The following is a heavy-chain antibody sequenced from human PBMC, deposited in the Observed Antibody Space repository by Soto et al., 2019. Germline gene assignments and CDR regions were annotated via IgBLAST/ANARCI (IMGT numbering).Heavy chain of an antibody. V-gene: IGHV3-15*07. CDR1: GFSFSHAW. J-gene: IGHJ6*01. CDR2: IRSKTDGGTT. CDR3: TGRMAI. Sequence: EVQLVQSGGGLVKPGGSLRLSCEASGFSFSHAWMNWVRQAPGKGLEWVGRIRSKTDGGTTGFTAPVEGRFTISRDDSKNMLYLQMNSLKAEDTAVYYCTGRMAIWGQGTTVIVSS.